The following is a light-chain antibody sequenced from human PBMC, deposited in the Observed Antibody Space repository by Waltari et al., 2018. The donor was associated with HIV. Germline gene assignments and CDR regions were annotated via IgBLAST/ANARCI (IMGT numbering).Light chain of an antibody. V-gene: IGKV1-39*01. J-gene: IGKJ2*01. CDR1: QSIRSY. CDR3: QQSYSIPPYT. CDR2: AAS. Sequence: DIQMTQYPSSLSASVGDRVTITCRASQSIRSYLNWYQQKPGKVPKLLIYAASSLQSGVPSRFSGSGSGTDFTLTISSLLPEDFATYYCQQSYSIPPYTFGQGTKLEIK.